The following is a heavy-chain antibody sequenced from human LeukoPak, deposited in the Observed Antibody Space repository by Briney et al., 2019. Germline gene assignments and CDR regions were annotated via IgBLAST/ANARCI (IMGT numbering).Heavy chain of an antibody. CDR1: GFTVSSNY. V-gene: IGHV3-53*05. J-gene: IGHJ4*02. CDR2: IYSGGST. Sequence: GGSLRLSCAASGFTVSSNYMSWVRQAPGKGLEWVSVIYSGGSTYYADSVKGRFTISRDNAKNSLYLQMNSLRVEDTALYYCAKVRGYSYGYFDYWGQGTLVTVSS. CDR3: AKVRGYSYGYFDY. D-gene: IGHD5-18*01.